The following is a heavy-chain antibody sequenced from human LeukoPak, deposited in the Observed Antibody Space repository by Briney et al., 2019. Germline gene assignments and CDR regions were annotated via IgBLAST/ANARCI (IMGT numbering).Heavy chain of an antibody. CDR2: INPSGGST. J-gene: IGHJ4*02. D-gene: IGHD1-7*01. CDR3: AKDRQYNWNYRYPDY. Sequence: ALVKVSCKASGYTFSSFYMHWVRQAPGQGLEWMGIINPSGGSTTYAQKFQGRVTMTRDTSTSTVYMELSSLRSEDTAVYYCAKDRQYNWNYRYPDYWGQGTLVTVSS. V-gene: IGHV1-46*01. CDR1: GYTFSSFY.